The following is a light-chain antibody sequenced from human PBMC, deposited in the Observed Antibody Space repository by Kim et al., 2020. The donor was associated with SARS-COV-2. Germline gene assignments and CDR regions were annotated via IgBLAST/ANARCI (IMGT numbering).Light chain of an antibody. CDR2: LNSDVSH. J-gene: IGLJ3*02. CDR3: QTWGAGPWV. Sequence: SVKLICTLSSGPSHYAIAWHQQQPGKGPRFLMKLNSDVSHFKGDGIPDRFSGSSSGAERYLTISSLQSEDEADYYCQTWGAGPWVFGGGTQLTVL. V-gene: IGLV4-69*01. CDR1: SGPSHYA.